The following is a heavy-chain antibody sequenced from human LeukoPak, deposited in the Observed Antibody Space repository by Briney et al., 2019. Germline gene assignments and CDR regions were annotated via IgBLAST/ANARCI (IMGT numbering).Heavy chain of an antibody. CDR2: ISGDGGST. J-gene: IGHJ5*02. V-gene: IGHV3-43*02. D-gene: IGHD6-13*01. CDR1: GFTFHDYG. Sequence: PGGSLRLSCAAPGFTFHDYGMHWVRQAPGKGLEWVSLISGDGGSTYYADSVKGRFTISRDNSKNSLYLQLNSLRTEDTALYYCAKDALDGASSSWTNNWFDPWGQGTLVTVSS. CDR3: AKDALDGASSSWTNNWFDP.